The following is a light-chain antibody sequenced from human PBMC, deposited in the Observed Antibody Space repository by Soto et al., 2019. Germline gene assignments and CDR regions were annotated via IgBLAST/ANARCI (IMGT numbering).Light chain of an antibody. Sequence: DIQMTQSPSSLSASVGDRVTITCRASQSISSYLNWYQQKPGKAPKLLIYAASTLQSGVPSRFSGSGSGTDFTLTISWLQSEDFATYYCQQYYSYPRTFGQGTKVDIK. V-gene: IGKV1-39*01. CDR1: QSISSY. CDR2: AAS. CDR3: QQYYSYPRT. J-gene: IGKJ1*01.